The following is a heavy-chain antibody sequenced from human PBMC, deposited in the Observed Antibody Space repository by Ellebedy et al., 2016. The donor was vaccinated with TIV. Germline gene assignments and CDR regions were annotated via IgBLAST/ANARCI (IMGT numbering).Heavy chain of an antibody. CDR3: ARTLYSSSWYLYWYFDL. CDR2: IFSNDEK. J-gene: IGHJ2*01. CDR1: GFSLSNARMG. V-gene: IGHV2-26*01. D-gene: IGHD6-13*01. Sequence: SGPTLVKPTETLTLTCTVSGFSLSNARMGVSWIRQPPGKALEWLAHIFSNDEKSYSTSLKSRLTISKDTSKSQVVLTMTSMDPVDTATYYCARTLYSSSWYLYWYFDLWGRGTLVTVSS.